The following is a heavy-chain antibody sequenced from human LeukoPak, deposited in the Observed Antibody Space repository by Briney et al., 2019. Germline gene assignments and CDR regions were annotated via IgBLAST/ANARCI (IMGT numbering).Heavy chain of an antibody. CDR2: ISNYNGDT. J-gene: IGHJ4*02. D-gene: IGHD6-19*01. Sequence: ASVKVSCKASGYTFTRFAIRWVRQAPGQGLEWMGWISNYNGDTNYAQNLQGRVTMTRDTSTSTAYMELRSLRSDDTAVYYCTRDPSNTSGRYIYFDSWSQGTLVTVSS. CDR3: TRDPSNTSGRYIYFDS. CDR1: GYTFTRFA. V-gene: IGHV1-18*04.